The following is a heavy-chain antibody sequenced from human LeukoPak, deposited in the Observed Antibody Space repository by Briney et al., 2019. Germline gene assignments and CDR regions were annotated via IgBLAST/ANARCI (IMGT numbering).Heavy chain of an antibody. J-gene: IGHJ4*02. Sequence: KAGGSLRLSCAASGFTFSNAWMSWVRQAPGKGLEWVGRIKSKTDGGTTDYAAPVKGRFTISRDDSKNTLYLQMNSLKTEDTAVYYCTTRMTTVTTWDYWGQGTLVTVSS. CDR2: IKSKTDGGTT. V-gene: IGHV3-15*01. D-gene: IGHD4-17*01. CDR1: GFTFSNAW. CDR3: TTRMTTVTTWDY.